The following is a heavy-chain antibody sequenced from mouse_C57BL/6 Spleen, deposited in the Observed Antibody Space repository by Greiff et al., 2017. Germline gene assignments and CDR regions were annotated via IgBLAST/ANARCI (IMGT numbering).Heavy chain of an antibody. V-gene: IGHV1-69*01. Sequence: VQLQQPGAELVMPGASVKLSCKASGYTFTSYWMHWVKQRPGQGLEWIGEIDPSDSYTNYNQKFKGKSTLTVDKSSSTAYMQLSSLTSEDSAVYYFARRDDYDGGFAIDYWGQGTSVTVSS. CDR1: GYTFTSYW. CDR3: ARRDDYDGGFAIDY. J-gene: IGHJ4*01. D-gene: IGHD2-4*01. CDR2: IDPSDSYT.